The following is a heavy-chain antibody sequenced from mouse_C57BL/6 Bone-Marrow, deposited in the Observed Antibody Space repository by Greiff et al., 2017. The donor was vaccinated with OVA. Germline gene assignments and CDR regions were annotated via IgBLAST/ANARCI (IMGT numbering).Heavy chain of an antibody. CDR1: GYTFTSYG. CDR3: ANSGYDPYYAMDY. D-gene: IGHD3-2*02. J-gene: IGHJ4*01. V-gene: IGHV1-58*01. Sequence: VQLQQSGAELVRPGSSVKMSCKTSGYTFTSYGINWVKQRPGQGLEWIGYIYIGNGYTAYNEKFKGKATLTSDTSSSTAYMQLSSLTSEDSAIYFCANSGYDPYYAMDYWGQGTSVTVSS. CDR2: IYIGNGYT.